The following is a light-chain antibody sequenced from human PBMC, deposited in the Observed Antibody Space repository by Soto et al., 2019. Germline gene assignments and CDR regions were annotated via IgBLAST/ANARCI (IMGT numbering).Light chain of an antibody. Sequence: DIQMTQSPSTLPASVGDRVIITCRASQSIHSGLAWYQQKAGEAPKLLIYKATTLQSGVPSRFSGSGSGTEFSITISRLQPEDFATYFCHQYDRSSSFGEGTRLEI. CDR3: HQYDRSSS. CDR1: QSIHSG. V-gene: IGKV1-5*03. CDR2: KAT. J-gene: IGKJ2*01.